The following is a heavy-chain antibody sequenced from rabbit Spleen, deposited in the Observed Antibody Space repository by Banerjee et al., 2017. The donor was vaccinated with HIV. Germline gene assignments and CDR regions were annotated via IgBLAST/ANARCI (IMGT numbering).Heavy chain of an antibody. CDR2: IYAGDGST. CDR3: ARDTGSSFSSYGMDL. V-gene: IGHV1S42*01. J-gene: IGHJ6*01. CDR1: GFSLFSYW. Sequence: EESGGGLVKPGGTLTLTCKASGFSLFSYWMCWVRQAPGKGLDLIGCIYAGDGSTDYTNWVNGRFTISKTSSTVDLKMTSLTAADTATYFCARDTGSSFSSYGMDLWGPGTLVTVS. D-gene: IGHD8-1*01.